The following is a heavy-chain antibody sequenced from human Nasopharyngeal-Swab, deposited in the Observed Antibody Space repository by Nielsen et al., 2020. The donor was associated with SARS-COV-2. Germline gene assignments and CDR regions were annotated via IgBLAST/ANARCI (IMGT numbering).Heavy chain of an antibody. Sequence: GESLKISCAASGFSFSNYGMHWVRQAPGKGLEWVAVIWYDGSNKYYADSVKGRFTISRDNSKNTLYLQMNSLRAEDTAVYYCAKDTSGWFLDYWGQGTLVTVSS. CDR3: AKDTSGWFLDY. V-gene: IGHV3-30*02. J-gene: IGHJ4*02. D-gene: IGHD6-19*01. CDR1: GFSFSNYG. CDR2: IWYDGSNK.